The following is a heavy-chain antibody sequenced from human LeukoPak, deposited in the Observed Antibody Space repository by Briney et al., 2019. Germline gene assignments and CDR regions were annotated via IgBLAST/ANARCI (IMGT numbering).Heavy chain of an antibody. CDR2: IYYSGST. J-gene: IGHJ3*01. CDR3: ARDVGPFDV. Sequence: PSETLSLTCTASGGSISYYYWGWIRQPPGKGLEWIGSIYYSGSTYYNPSLKSRVTISVDTSKNQFSLKLTSVTAADTAVYYCARDVGPFDVWGQGTMVTVSS. D-gene: IGHD3-16*01. CDR1: GGSISYYY. V-gene: IGHV4-39*07.